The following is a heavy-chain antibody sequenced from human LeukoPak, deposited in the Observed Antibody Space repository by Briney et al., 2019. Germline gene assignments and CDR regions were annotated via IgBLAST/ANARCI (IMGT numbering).Heavy chain of an antibody. V-gene: IGHV3-11*03. D-gene: IGHD6-19*01. CDR1: VFTFSDYY. CDR3: ARSTGIAVASDAFDI. J-gene: IGHJ3*02. CDR2: ISSSSSYT. Sequence: GGSLRLSCPASVFTFSDYYMSWIRQAPGKGLEGVSYISSSSSYTNYEDCVKGRFSISRDNAKNSLYLQMNSLRAEDTAVYYCARSTGIAVASDAFDIWGQGTMVTVSS.